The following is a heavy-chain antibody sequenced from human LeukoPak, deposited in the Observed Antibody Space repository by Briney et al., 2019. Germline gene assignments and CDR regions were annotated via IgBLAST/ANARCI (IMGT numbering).Heavy chain of an antibody. J-gene: IGHJ4*02. CDR2: INPSGGST. D-gene: IGHD3-22*01. V-gene: IGHV1-46*01. CDR1: GYTFTSYY. Sequence: ASVKVSCKASGYTFTSYYMHWVRQAPGQGLEWMGIINPSGGSTSYAQKFRGRVTMTRDTSTSTVYMELSSLRSEDTAVYYCARVRFDYYDSSGYYTFDYWGQGTLVTVSS. CDR3: ARVRFDYYDSSGYYTFDY.